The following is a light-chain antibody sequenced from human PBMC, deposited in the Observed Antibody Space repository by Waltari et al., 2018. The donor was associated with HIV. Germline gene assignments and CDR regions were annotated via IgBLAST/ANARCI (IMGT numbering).Light chain of an antibody. CDR1: VLAKSY. V-gene: IGLV3-27*01. J-gene: IGLJ3*02. Sequence: SYELTPPSSVSVSPGQTTRITCSGDVLAKSYARWFQQKPGQAPVVMIYKDNERPSWVPERFAGSSSGTTVTLTISGAQIEDEADYYCYSAADNMGVFGGGTKLTVL. CDR3: YSAADNMGV. CDR2: KDN.